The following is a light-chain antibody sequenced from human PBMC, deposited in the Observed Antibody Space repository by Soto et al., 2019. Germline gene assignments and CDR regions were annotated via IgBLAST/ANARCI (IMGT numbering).Light chain of an antibody. CDR1: HIVNNAY. CDR3: QQYGSTSPIT. CDR2: GAS. J-gene: IGKJ5*01. V-gene: IGKV3-20*01. Sequence: EIVLTQSPCTLALSPGDRATLSCRASHIVNNAYLVWYQLKPGEAASRLIYGASSRATGMLERFSGGGFGTEFSLTISRLEHEDFAVYYCQQYGSTSPITFGQGTRLEIK.